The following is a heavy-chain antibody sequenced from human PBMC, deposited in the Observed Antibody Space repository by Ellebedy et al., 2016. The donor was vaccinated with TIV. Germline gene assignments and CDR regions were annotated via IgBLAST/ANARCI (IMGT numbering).Heavy chain of an antibody. V-gene: IGHV3-21*01. J-gene: IGHJ4*02. CDR1: ESTFSRDW. CDR2: ISSSSSYI. CDR3: AKDTTATVFDY. Sequence: GESLKISXVVSESTFSRDWMNWVRQAPGKGLEWVSSISSSSSYIYYADSVKGRFTISRDNAKNSLYLQMNSLRAEDTAVYYCAKDTTATVFDYWGQGTLVTVSS. D-gene: IGHD1-1*01.